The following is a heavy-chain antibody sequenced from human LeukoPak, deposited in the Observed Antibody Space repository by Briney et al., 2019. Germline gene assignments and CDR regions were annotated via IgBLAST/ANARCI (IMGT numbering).Heavy chain of an antibody. D-gene: IGHD6-6*01. J-gene: IGHJ4*02. V-gene: IGHV4-31*03. CDR3: AREKYSSSSIFDY. CDR1: GGSISSGGYY. Sequence: PSETLSLTCTVSGGSISSGGYYWSWIRQHPGKGLEWIGYIYYSGSTFYNPSLKGRVTISVDTSKNQFSLKLSSVTAADTAVYYCAREKYSSSSIFDYWGQGTLVTVSS. CDR2: IYYSGST.